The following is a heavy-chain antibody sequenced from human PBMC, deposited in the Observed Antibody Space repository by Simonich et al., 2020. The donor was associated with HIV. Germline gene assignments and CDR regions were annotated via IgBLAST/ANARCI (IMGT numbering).Heavy chain of an antibody. J-gene: IGHJ4*02. Sequence: QVHLQQWGAGLLKPSETLSLTCAVYGGSFSGYYWNWLRQPPVKGLELIGEINHSGSNDNNPSRKSRVTKSVDTAKNQFALKLSSVTAADTAMYYCARRGGYAFDYWGQGTLVTVSS. D-gene: IGHD5-12*01. CDR2: INHSGSN. CDR3: ARRGGYAFDY. CDR1: GGSFSGYY. V-gene: IGHV4-34*01.